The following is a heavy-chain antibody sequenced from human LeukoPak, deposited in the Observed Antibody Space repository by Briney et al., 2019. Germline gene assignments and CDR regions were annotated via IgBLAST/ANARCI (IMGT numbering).Heavy chain of an antibody. D-gene: IGHD6-19*01. Sequence: ASVKVSCKASGSTFSSYAISWVRQAPGQGLEWMGGIIPIFGTANYAQKFQGRVTITADESTSTAYMELSSLRSEDTAVYYCARDPRGIAVAGYYYCGMDVWGQGTTVTVSS. V-gene: IGHV1-69*13. CDR2: IIPIFGTA. CDR3: ARDPRGIAVAGYYYCGMDV. CDR1: GSTFSSYA. J-gene: IGHJ6*02.